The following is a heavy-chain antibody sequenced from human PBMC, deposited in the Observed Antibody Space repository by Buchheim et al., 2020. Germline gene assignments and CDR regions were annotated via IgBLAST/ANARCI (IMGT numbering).Heavy chain of an antibody. CDR2: IYYSGST. CDR3: ARQYYDILTGYHNGGFY. J-gene: IGHJ4*02. V-gene: IGHV4-39*01. Sequence: QLQLQESGPGLVKPSETLSLTCTVSGGSISSSSYYWGWIRQPPGKGLEWIGSIYYSGSTYYNPSLKSRVTISVDTSKNQFSLKLSSVTAADTAVYYCARQYYDILTGYHNGGFYWGQGTL. CDR1: GGSISSSSYY. D-gene: IGHD3-9*01.